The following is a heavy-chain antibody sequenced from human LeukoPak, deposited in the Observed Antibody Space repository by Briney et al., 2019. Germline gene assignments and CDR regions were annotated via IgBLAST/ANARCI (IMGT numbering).Heavy chain of an antibody. Sequence: KAGESLKISCKGSGYSFTSYWIGWVRQMPGKGLEWMGIIYPGDSDTRYSPSFQGQVTISADKSISTAYLQWSSLKAPDTAMYYCARLDYDILTGYYNVIGWFDPWGQGTLVTVSS. CDR1: GYSFTSYW. D-gene: IGHD3-9*01. V-gene: IGHV5-51*01. CDR3: ARLDYDILTGYYNVIGWFDP. J-gene: IGHJ5*02. CDR2: IYPGDSDT.